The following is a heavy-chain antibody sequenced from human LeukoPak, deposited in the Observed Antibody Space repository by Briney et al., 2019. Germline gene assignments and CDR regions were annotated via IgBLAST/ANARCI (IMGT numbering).Heavy chain of an antibody. CDR2: ISTMSNYI. J-gene: IGHJ3*02. V-gene: IGHV3-21*01. CDR3: ARDAPRGRGGAFDI. Sequence: GGSLRLSCAASGFDFSTYAINWVRQAPGKGLEWVSSISTMSNYIFYGDSVKGRFTISRDNAKNSLYLQMNSLRAEDTAVYYCARDAPRGRGGAFDIWGQGTMVTVSS. CDR1: GFDFSTYA. D-gene: IGHD3-10*01.